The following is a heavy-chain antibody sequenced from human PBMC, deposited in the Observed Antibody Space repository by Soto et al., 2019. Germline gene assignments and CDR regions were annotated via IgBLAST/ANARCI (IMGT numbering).Heavy chain of an antibody. CDR1: GYTFTGYY. D-gene: IGHD4-4*01. V-gene: IGHV1-2*02. J-gene: IGHJ3*02. CDR3: ARGREDYSNYPWAFDI. CDR2: INPNSGGT. Sequence: QVQLVQSGAEVKKPGASVKVSCKASGYTFTGYYMHWVRQAPGQGLEWMGWINPNSGGTNYAQKFQGRVTMTRDTSISTAYMELSRLRSDDTAVYYCARGREDYSNYPWAFDIWGHGTMVTVSS.